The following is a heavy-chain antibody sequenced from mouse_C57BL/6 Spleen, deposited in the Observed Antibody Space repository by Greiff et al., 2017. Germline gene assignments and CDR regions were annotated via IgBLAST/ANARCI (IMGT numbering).Heavy chain of an antibody. CDR2: IYPSDSET. Sequence: QVQLQQPGAELVRPGSSVKLSCKASGYTFTSYWMDWVKQRPGQGLEWIGNIYPSDSETPYNQQFKDKATLTLDKSSSTAYMQLSSLTSEDSAVYYCARSGLGRGAYWGQGTLVTVAA. J-gene: IGHJ3*01. D-gene: IGHD4-1*01. CDR3: ARSGLGRGAY. CDR1: GYTFTSYW. V-gene: IGHV1-61*01.